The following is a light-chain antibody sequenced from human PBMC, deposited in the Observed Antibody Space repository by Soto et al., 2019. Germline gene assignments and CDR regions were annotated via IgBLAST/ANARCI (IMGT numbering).Light chain of an antibody. Sequence: EIVLTQSPATLSLSPGERATLSCRASESVSSYLGWYQQKPGQAPRLLIYDASNRATGIPARFRGSGSGTDFTLTISRLEPEDFAVYYCQQYGSSPITFGQGTRLEIK. V-gene: IGKV3-11*01. J-gene: IGKJ5*01. CDR2: DAS. CDR3: QQYGSSPIT. CDR1: ESVSSY.